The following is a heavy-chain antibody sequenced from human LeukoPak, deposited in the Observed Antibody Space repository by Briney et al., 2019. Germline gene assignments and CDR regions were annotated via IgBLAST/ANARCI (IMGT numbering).Heavy chain of an antibody. J-gene: IGHJ4*02. CDR2: IYYSGTT. CDR3: ARGRRDYEYYFDY. CDR1: GGSISNGYYS. Sequence: PSETLSLTCTVSGGSISNGYYSWTWIRQPPGKGLEWIGNIYYSGTTYYNPSLKRRVTISVDTSKDQFSLKLSSVTAADTAVYYCARGRRDYEYYFDYWGQGTLVTVSS. D-gene: IGHD4-17*01. V-gene: IGHV4-30-4*01.